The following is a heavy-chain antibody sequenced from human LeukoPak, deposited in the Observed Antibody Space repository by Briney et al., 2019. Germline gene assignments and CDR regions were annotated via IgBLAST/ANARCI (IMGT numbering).Heavy chain of an antibody. V-gene: IGHV1-69*01. J-gene: IGHJ4*02. CDR1: GGTFSSYA. CDR3: ARNCGGDCFIPYFDY. CDR2: IIPIFGTA. Sequence: SVKVSCKASGGTFSSYAISWVRPAPGQGLEWMGGIIPIFGTANYAQKFQGRVTITADESTSTAYMELSSLRSEDTAVYYCARNCGGDCFIPYFDYWGQGTLVTVSS. D-gene: IGHD2-21*01.